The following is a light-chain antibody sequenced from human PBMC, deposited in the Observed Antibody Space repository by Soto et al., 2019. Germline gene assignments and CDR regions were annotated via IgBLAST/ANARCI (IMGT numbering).Light chain of an antibody. CDR2: LNSDGSH. J-gene: IGLJ2*01. Sequence: QPVLTQSPSASASLGASVKLTCTLSSGHSSYAIAWHQQQPEKGPRYLMKLNSDGSHSQGDGIPDRFSGSSSGAERYLTISSLQSEDEADYYCQIWGTGTYVVFGGGTKLTVL. V-gene: IGLV4-69*01. CDR1: SGHSSYA. CDR3: QIWGTGTYVV.